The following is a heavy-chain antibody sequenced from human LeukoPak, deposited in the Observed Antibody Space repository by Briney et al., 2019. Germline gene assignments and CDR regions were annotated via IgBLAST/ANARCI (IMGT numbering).Heavy chain of an antibody. J-gene: IGHJ4*02. D-gene: IGHD5-18*01. V-gene: IGHV3-11*06. CDR3: ARDRGDTYYLDY. CDR1: GGTFISYA. Sequence: SCKASGGTFISYAMSWVRQAPGKGLEWVSYISSSSSYTNYADSVKGRFTISRDNAKNSLYLQMNSLRAEDTAVYYCARDRGDTYYLDYWGQGTLVTVSS. CDR2: ISSSSSYT.